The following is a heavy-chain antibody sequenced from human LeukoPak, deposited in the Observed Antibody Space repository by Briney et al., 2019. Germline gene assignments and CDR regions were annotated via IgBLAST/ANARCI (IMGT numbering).Heavy chain of an antibody. V-gene: IGHV4-34*01. J-gene: IGHJ4*02. CDR2: INHSGST. CDR3: ARGSKHDYVWGSYRYRPSYYFDY. Sequence: SETLSLTCAVYGGSFSGYYWSWIRQPPGKGLEWIGEINHSGSTNYNPSLKSRVTISVDTSKNQFSLKLSSVTAADTAVYYCARGSKHDYVWGSYRYRPSYYFDYWGQGTLVTVSS. D-gene: IGHD3-16*02. CDR1: GGSFSGYY.